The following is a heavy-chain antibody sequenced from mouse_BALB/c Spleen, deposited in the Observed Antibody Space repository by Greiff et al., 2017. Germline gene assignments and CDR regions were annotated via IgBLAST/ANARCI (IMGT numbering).Heavy chain of an antibody. V-gene: IGHV7-3*02. CDR1: GFTLTDYY. CDR2: IRNKANGYTT. CDR3: ARDIPHFDY. Sequence: EVKLVESGGGLVQPGGSLRLSCATSGFTLTDYYMSWVRQPPGKALEWLGFIRNKANGYTTEYSASVKGRFTISRDNSQSILYLQMNTLRAEDSATYYCARDIPHFDYWGQGTTLTVSS. J-gene: IGHJ2*01.